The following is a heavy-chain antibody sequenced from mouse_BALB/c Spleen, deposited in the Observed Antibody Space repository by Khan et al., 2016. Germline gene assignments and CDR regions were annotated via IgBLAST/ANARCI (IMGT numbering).Heavy chain of an antibody. CDR2: INNGGSYT. CDR1: GFTFSNYF. CDR3: SSLDY. J-gene: IGHJ2*02. Sequence: EVQLQESGGGLVKPGGSLKPSCAASGFTFSNYFMYWIRQTPEQRLEWVATINNGGSYTYYPDSVKGRFTISRDNAKNNLYLQMSSLKSEDTAIYYCSSLDYWGQGTSLTVSS. V-gene: IGHV5-4*02.